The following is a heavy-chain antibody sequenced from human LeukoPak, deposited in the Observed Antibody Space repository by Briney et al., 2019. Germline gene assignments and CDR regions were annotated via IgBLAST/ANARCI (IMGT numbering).Heavy chain of an antibody. Sequence: PSETLSLTCTVSGGSISSSSYYWGWIRQPPGKGLEWIGSIYYSGSTYYNPSLKSRVTISVDTSKNQFSLKLSSVTAADTAVYYCARYRRVGGSYPYDYWGQGTLVTVSS. V-gene: IGHV4-39*01. CDR1: GGSISSSSYY. CDR2: IYYSGST. D-gene: IGHD1-26*01. CDR3: ARYRRVGGSYPYDY. J-gene: IGHJ4*02.